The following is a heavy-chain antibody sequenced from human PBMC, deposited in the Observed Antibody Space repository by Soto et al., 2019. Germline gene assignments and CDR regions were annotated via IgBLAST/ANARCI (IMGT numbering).Heavy chain of an antibody. CDR2: INPNSGGT. V-gene: IGHV1-2*04. Sequence: SLRVSCKASGYTFTGYYMHWVREAPGQGLEWMGWINPNSGGTNYAQKFQGWVTMTRDTSISTAYMELSRLRSDDTAVYYCARGGRWLQPWFFDYWGQGTLVTVSS. CDR3: ARGGRWLQPWFFDY. J-gene: IGHJ4*02. CDR1: GYTFTGYY. D-gene: IGHD5-18*01.